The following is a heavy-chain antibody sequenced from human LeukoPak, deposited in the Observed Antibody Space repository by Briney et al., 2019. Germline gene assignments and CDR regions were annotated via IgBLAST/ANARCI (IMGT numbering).Heavy chain of an antibody. D-gene: IGHD6-19*01. J-gene: IGHJ4*02. Sequence: AGGALRLSCVASEFSFSRFWMSWGPQAPGEGVGRVANITPDGREIFEMDPQMGRLPISRNNAKNPLSLQMYSLRGEDTATYFCAKSWLSPNLGRASAWWGQGPLVTVSS. CDR2: ITPDGREI. CDR3: AKSWLSPNLGRASAW. CDR1: EFSFSRFW. V-gene: IGHV3-7*01.